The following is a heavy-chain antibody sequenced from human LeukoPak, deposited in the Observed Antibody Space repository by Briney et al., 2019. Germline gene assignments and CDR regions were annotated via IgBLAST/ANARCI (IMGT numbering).Heavy chain of an antibody. CDR1: GYTFIDYY. CDR2: ISPDSGGT. D-gene: IGHD1-26*01. CDR3: ARGVVVGATKDFDY. J-gene: IGHJ4*02. Sequence: ASVKVSCKASGYTFIDYYIHWVRQAPGQGLEFLGWISPDSGGTNYPQKFQGRVTLTRDTSISTAYMELSRLRSDDTAVYYCARGVVVGATKDFDYWGQGTLVTVSS. V-gene: IGHV1-2*02.